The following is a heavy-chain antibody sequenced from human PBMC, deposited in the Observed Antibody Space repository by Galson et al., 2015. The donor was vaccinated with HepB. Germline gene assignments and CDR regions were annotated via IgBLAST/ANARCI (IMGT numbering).Heavy chain of an antibody. D-gene: IGHD2-8*01. V-gene: IGHV3-73*01. CDR3: TSTVSPLYYFYGMDV. CDR2: IRSKANSYAT. Sequence: SLRLSCAASGFTFSGSAMHWVRQASGKGLEWVGRIRSKANSYATAYAASVKGRFTISRDDSKNTAYLQMNSLKTEDTAVYYCTSTVSPLYYFYGMDVWGQGTTVTVSS. J-gene: IGHJ6*02. CDR1: GFTFSGSA.